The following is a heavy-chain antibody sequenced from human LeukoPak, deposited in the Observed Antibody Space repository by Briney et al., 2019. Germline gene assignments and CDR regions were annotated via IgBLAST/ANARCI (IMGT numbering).Heavy chain of an antibody. CDR1: GYTFTRYY. CDR3: ARDNSVEDTARWFDP. V-gene: IGHV1-46*01. D-gene: IGHD1-26*01. J-gene: IGHJ5*02. Sequence: GASVKVSCKASGYTFTRYYMHWVRQAPGQGLEWMGIINPSGGSTSYAKKFKGRVTMNRDMSTSTDYMELSSLRSEDTAVYYCARDNSVEDTARWFDPWGQGNLVTVSS. CDR2: INPSGGST.